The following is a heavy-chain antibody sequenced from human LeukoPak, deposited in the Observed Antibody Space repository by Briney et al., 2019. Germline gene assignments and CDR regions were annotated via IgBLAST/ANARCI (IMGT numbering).Heavy chain of an antibody. V-gene: IGHV4-34*01. J-gene: IGHJ5*02. Sequence: ETLSLTCAVYGGSSSGYYWSWIRQPPGNGLEWIGEINHSGSTNYNPSLKSRVTISVDTSKNQFSLKLSSVTAADTVFFFKQKTAYEILTGYYRGWFDPWGQGTLVTVSS. CDR3: QKTAYEILTGYYRGWFDP. CDR1: GGSSSGYY. CDR2: INHSGST. D-gene: IGHD3-9*01.